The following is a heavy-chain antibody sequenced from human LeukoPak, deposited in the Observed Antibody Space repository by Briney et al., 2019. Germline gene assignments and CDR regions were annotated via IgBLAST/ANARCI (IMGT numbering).Heavy chain of an antibody. Sequence: GGSLRLSCAASGFTFSSYGMHWVRQAPGKGLEWVAFIRYDGSNKYYADSVKGRFTISRDNSKNTLYLQMNSLRAEDTAVYYCARAGDYDSSGPPPPPWGQGTLVTVSS. CDR3: ARAGDYDSSGPPPPP. J-gene: IGHJ5*02. CDR2: IRYDGSNK. D-gene: IGHD3-22*01. CDR1: GFTFSSYG. V-gene: IGHV3-30*02.